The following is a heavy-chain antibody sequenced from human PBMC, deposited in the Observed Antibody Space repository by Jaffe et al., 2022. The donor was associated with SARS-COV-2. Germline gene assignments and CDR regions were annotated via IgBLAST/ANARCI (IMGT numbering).Heavy chain of an antibody. CDR2: ISYDGSEK. CDR1: GITFSGHA. J-gene: IGHJ4*02. V-gene: IGHV3-30*04. D-gene: IGHD3-9*01. CDR3: ARSKFSGYYNTFDY. Sequence: QVQLEESGGGVVQPGRSLRLSCAASGITFSGHAMHWVRQAPGRGLEWVAVISYDGSEKYYTDSVKGRFTISRDNSKNTLSLQMNSLRAEDSAVYYCARSKFSGYYNTFDYWGQGTLVTVSS.